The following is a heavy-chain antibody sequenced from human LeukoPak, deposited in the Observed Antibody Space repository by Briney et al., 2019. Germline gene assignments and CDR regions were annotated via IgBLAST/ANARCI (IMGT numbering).Heavy chain of an antibody. V-gene: IGHV3-11*01. CDR3: ARNHPLRNDGWPLFDY. CDR1: GFTFGDYY. D-gene: IGHD1-1*01. Sequence: GGSLRLSCAASGFTFGDYYMSWIRQPPGKGLEWISYISNTGGTIYYGDSMQGRFTISRDNAKYSLYLQVNSLRAEDTALYYCARNHPLRNDGWPLFDYWGQGTLVTVSS. J-gene: IGHJ4*02. CDR2: ISNTGGTI.